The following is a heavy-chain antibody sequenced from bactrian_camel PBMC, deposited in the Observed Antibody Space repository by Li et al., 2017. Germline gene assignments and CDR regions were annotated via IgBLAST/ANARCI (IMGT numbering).Heavy chain of an antibody. Sequence: HVQLVESGGGSVQPGGSLRLSCAASGYSASAYCLAWFRQAPGKEREEVARIDADGSTSVAESVKGRFTISKDYAKNTLDLQMDDLKPEDTATYYCAADPGLGIINECVSYRHWGQGTQVTVS. CDR3: AADPGLGIINECVSYRH. CDR1: GYSASAYC. CDR2: IDADGST. J-gene: IGHJ4*01. V-gene: IGHV3S53*01. D-gene: IGHD1*01.